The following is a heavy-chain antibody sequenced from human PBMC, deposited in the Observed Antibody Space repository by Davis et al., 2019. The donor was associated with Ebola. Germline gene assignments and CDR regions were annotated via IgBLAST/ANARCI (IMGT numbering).Heavy chain of an antibody. CDR3: ARAGYSYGYDY. D-gene: IGHD5-18*01. J-gene: IGHJ4*02. CDR1: GYTFTGYY. Sequence: ASVKVSCKASGYTFTGYYMHWVRQAPGQGLEWMGWINPNSGGTNYAQKFQGRVTMTRNTSISTAYMELSSLRSEDTAVYYCARAGYSYGYDYWGQGTLVTVSS. CDR2: INPNSGGT. V-gene: IGHV1-2*02.